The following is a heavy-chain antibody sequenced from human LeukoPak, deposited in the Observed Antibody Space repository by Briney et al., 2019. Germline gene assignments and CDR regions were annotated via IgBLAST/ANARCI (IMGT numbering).Heavy chain of an antibody. J-gene: IGHJ6*02. CDR3: AKVPYSDYGSGRPPLDV. CDR1: GFTFSNYA. D-gene: IGHD3-10*01. CDR2: ISNTGSDT. V-gene: IGHV3-23*01. Sequence: GGSLRLSCAASGFTFSNYAMSWVRQAPGKGLEWGSTISNTGSDTYYADSVKGRFTISRDNSENTLYLQMNNLRAEDTAIHYCAKVPYSDYGSGRPPLDVWGQGTTVAVSS.